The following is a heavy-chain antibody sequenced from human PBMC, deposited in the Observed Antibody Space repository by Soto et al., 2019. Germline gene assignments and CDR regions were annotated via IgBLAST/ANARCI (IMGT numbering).Heavy chain of an antibody. CDR1: GGSISSYY. J-gene: IGHJ6*03. V-gene: IGHV4-59*01. D-gene: IGHD3-9*01. Sequence: SETLSLTCTVSGGSISSYYWSWIRQPPGKGLEWIGYIYYSGSTNYNPSLKSRVTISVDTSKNQFSLKLSSVTAADTAVYYCARDRLTYYDILTGYPYYYYYMDVWGKGTTVTVSS. CDR3: ARDRLTYYDILTGYPYYYYYMDV. CDR2: IYYSGST.